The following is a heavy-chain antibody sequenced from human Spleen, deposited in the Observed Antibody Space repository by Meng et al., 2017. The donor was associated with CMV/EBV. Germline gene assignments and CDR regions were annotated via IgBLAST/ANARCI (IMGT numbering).Heavy chain of an antibody. D-gene: IGHD2-21*01. V-gene: IGHV1-69*01. CDR3: ASRSQLLGFDL. CDR1: GGTLSSDT. CDR2: INPIFGTA. Sequence: SCQASGGTLSSDTISWVRQAPGQGLEWMGGINPIFGTATYAQKFQGRVTIISDESTSTAYMNLRSLKSEDTAVYYCASRSQLLGFDLWGQGTLVTVSS. J-gene: IGHJ4*02.